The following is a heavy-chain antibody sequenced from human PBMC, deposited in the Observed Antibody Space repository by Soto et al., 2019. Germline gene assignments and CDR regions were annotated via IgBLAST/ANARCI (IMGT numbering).Heavy chain of an antibody. CDR2: IIPIFGTP. D-gene: IGHD3-3*01. V-gene: IGHV1-69*01. CDR3: AGGVWRGYSEYYYGMDV. J-gene: IGHJ6*02. CDR1: GGTFISYS. Sequence: QVQLVQSGAEMKKPGSSVTVSCKVFGGTFISYSFSWVRQAPGQGPEWMGGIIPIFGTPNYAQKFQGRVTLTADGSTSTAYMELSSLRSGDTAVYYCAGGVWRGYSEYYYGMDVWGQGTTVTVSS.